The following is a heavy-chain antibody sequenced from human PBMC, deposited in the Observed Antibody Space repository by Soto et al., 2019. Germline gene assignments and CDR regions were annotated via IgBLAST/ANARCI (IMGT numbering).Heavy chain of an antibody. CDR2: IWHDGNNK. J-gene: IGHJ6*02. Sequence: GGSLRLSCAASGFTFSNYGMHWVRQAPGKGLEWVAIIWHDGNNKYYADSVRGRFIISRDNSKNRLYLQMNSLRAEDTAVYYCASDLVGASDSYGLGVWGQGTPVTVSS. CDR1: GFTFSNYG. V-gene: IGHV3-33*01. CDR3: ASDLVGASDSYGLGV. D-gene: IGHD1-26*01.